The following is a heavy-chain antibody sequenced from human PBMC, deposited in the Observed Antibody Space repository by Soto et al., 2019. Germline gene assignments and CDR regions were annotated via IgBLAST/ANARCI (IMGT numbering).Heavy chain of an antibody. D-gene: IGHD5-12*01. CDR3: ARGGLHRSGYEYYYYYYGLDV. CDR1: GFTFNSYW. Sequence: EGQLVESGGGLVQPGESLRLSCAGSGFTFNSYWMSWVRQAPGKGLEWVAKVQQDGSEKYYVDSVKGRFTISRDSAKNSVYLQMNSLRVEDTAVYYCARGGLHRSGYEYYYYYYGLDVWGQGTTVTVAS. J-gene: IGHJ6*02. V-gene: IGHV3-7*03. CDR2: VQQDGSEK.